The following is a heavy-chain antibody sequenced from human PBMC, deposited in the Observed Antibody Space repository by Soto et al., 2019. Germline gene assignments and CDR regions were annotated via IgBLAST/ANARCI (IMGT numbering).Heavy chain of an antibody. CDR2: INPNSGGT. CDR1: GYTFTGYY. CDR3: ARVGKLRYFDWLLSNWFDP. J-gene: IGHJ5*02. Sequence: ASVKVSCKASGYTFTGYYMHWVRQASGQGLEWMGWINPNSGGTNYAQKFQGRVTMTRDTSISTAYMELSRLRSDDTAVYYCARVGKLRYFDWLLSNWFDPWGQGTLVTVSS. V-gene: IGHV1-2*02. D-gene: IGHD3-9*01.